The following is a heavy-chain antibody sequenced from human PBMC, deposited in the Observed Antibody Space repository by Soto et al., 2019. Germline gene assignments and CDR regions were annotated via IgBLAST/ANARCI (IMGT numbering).Heavy chain of an antibody. CDR2: IGAHNGHT. J-gene: IGHJ4*02. Sequence: ASVKVSCKASGYTFPSYGISWIRQAPGQGLVWMGWIGAHNGHTKYTQNFQGRFTISRDNSKNTLYLQMNSLRAEDTAVYYCAKDPQYDLEPPDYWGQGTLVTVSS. V-gene: IGHV1-18*01. D-gene: IGHD3-16*01. CDR3: AKDPQYDLEPPDY. CDR1: GYTFPSYG.